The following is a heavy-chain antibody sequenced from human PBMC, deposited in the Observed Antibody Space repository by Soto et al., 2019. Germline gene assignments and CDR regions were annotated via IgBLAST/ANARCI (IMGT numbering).Heavy chain of an antibody. CDR2: IRAYNGNT. CDR3: ASDAPPADY. CDR1: GYTFTSSG. J-gene: IGHJ4*02. V-gene: IGHV1-18*01. Sequence: QVQLVQSGAEVKKPGASVKVSCKASGYTFTSSGISWVRQASGQGLVWMGWIRAYNGNTNSAQKLQGRVNMTPDTATSTAYMELRRLRSDDTAVYYCASDAPPADYWGQGTLVTVS.